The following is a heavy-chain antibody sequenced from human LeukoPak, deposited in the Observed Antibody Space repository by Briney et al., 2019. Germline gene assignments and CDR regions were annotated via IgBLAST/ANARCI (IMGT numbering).Heavy chain of an antibody. D-gene: IGHD2-21*02. Sequence: ASVKVSCKASGYTFTGYYMRWVRQAPGQGLEWMGWINPNSGGTNYAQKFQGRVTMTRDTSISTAYMELSRLRSDDTAVYYCAREWVTAPYYYYGMDVWGQGTTVTVSS. CDR3: AREWVTAPYYYYGMDV. V-gene: IGHV1-2*02. CDR2: INPNSGGT. J-gene: IGHJ6*02. CDR1: GYTFTGYY.